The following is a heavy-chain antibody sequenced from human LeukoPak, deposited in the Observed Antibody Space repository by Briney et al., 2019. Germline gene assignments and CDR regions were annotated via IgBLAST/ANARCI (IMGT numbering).Heavy chain of an antibody. D-gene: IGHD4-17*01. Sequence: SETLSLTCTVSGGSISSYYWSWIRQPPGKGLEWIGYIYYSGSTNYNPSLKSRVTISVDTSKNRFSLKLSSVTAADTAVYYCARLRYTSFDYWGQGTLVTVSS. CDR3: ARLRYTSFDY. CDR2: IYYSGST. V-gene: IGHV4-59*01. CDR1: GGSISSYY. J-gene: IGHJ4*02.